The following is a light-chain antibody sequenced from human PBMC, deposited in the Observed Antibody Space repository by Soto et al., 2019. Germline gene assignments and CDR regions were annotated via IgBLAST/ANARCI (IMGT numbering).Light chain of an antibody. V-gene: IGLV2-23*02. CDR2: EVS. CDR3: CSYAGSSTVV. J-gene: IGLJ2*01. CDR1: SSDVGCYNL. Sequence: QSALTQPASGAGSPGQSITISCTGTSSDVGCYNLVSWYQQHPGKAPKLMIYEVSKRPSGVSNRFSGSKSGNTASLTISGLQAEDEADYYCCSYAGSSTVVFGGGTKLTVL.